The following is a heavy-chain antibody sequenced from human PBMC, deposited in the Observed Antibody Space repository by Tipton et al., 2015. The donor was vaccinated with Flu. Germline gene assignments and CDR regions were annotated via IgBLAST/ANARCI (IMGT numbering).Heavy chain of an antibody. D-gene: IGHD3-3*01. J-gene: IGHJ4*02. CDR2: LRSKTYGETA. V-gene: IGHV3-49*04. CDR3: ARVAAFWSDWPLDC. Sequence: QLVQSGGGLVQPGGSLRLSCAASGFTFGNCAMSWVRQAPGKGLEWVGYLRSKTYGETAEYAASVKGRFTISRDDSRSIAYLYMNSLKTEDTAVYYCARVAAFWSDWPLDCWGQGTLVTVSS. CDR1: GFTFGNCA.